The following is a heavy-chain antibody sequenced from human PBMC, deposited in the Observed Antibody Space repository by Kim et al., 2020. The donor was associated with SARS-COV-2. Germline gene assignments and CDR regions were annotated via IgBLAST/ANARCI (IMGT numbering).Heavy chain of an antibody. D-gene: IGHD3-22*01. V-gene: IGHV3-74*01. CDR2: INGDGSII. CDR1: GFSLMNYW. J-gene: IGHJ4*02. Sequence: GGSLRLSCAASGFSLMNYWMHWVRQAPGKGLVWVSRINGDGSIISYADSVKGRFTISRDNAKNTLYLQMNSLRAEDTALYYCARRCYDSSGYYYFGYWGQGTLVTV. CDR3: ARRCYDSSGYYYFGY.